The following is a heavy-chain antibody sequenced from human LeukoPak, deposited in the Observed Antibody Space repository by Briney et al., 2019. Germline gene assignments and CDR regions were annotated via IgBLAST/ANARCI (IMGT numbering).Heavy chain of an antibody. Sequence: GGSLRLSCAASGFTFSNYNINWVRQAPGKGLEWVSSISSSSSYIYYADSVKGQFTISRDNAKNSLYLQMNSLRAEDTAVYYCARDPAGTSYYDFWSGYYFDYWGQGTLVTVSS. V-gene: IGHV3-21*01. D-gene: IGHD3-3*01. CDR3: ARDPAGTSYYDFWSGYYFDY. CDR2: ISSSSSYI. CDR1: GFTFSNYN. J-gene: IGHJ4*02.